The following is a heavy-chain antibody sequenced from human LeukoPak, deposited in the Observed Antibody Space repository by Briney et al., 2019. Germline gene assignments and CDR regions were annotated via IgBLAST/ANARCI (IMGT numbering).Heavy chain of an antibody. V-gene: IGHV3-48*01. CDR2: ISSSSSTI. CDR1: GFTFSGYS. CDR3: AGRYDFWSGYHPLDAFDI. D-gene: IGHD3-3*01. Sequence: PGGSLRLSCAASGFTFSGYSMNWVRQAPGKGLEWVSYISSSSSTIYYADSVKGRFTISRDNAKNSLYLQMNSLRAEDTAVYYCAGRYDFWSGYHPLDAFDIWGQGTIVTVSS. J-gene: IGHJ3*02.